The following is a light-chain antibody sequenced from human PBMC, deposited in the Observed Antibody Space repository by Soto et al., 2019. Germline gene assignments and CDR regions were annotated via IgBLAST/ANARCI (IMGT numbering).Light chain of an antibody. CDR1: QTISSW. V-gene: IGKV1-5*03. Sequence: DIQMTQSPSTLSGSVGDRVTITCRASQTISSWLAWYQQKPGKAPKLLIYKASTLKSGVPSRFSGSGSGPEFTLTISSLQLDDFATYYCQHYNSYSEAFGQGPKVDIK. CDR2: KAS. CDR3: QHYNSYSEA. J-gene: IGKJ1*01.